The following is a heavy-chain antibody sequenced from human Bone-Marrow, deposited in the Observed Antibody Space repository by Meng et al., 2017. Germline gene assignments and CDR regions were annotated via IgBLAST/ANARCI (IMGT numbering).Heavy chain of an antibody. Sequence: GESLKISCAASGFTFTAYSMIWVRQAPGKGLEWVANINQDGSEKYYVDSVKGRFTISRDNAKNSLYLQMNSLRADDTAVYFCTRDQFYYDSSGFDVDYWGQGTLVTVSS. D-gene: IGHD3-22*01. V-gene: IGHV3-7*01. J-gene: IGHJ4*02. CDR3: TRDQFYYDSSGFDVDY. CDR2: INQDGSEK. CDR1: GFTFTAYS.